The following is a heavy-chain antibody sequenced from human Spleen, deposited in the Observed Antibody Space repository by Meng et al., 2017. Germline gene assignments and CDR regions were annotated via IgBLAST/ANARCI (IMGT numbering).Heavy chain of an antibody. CDR1: GGSISSSYY. CDR2: IYYSGST. J-gene: IGHJ5*02. V-gene: IGHV4-39*07. Sequence: QLQKLGVGLLQPSETLSLTCMVSGGSISSSYYWGWIRQPPGKGLEWIGYIYYSGSTYYNPSLKSRVTILVDTSKNQFSLKLSSVTAADTAVYYCARGAGMAAGWFDPWGQGTLVTVSS. D-gene: IGHD6-13*01. CDR3: ARGAGMAAGWFDP.